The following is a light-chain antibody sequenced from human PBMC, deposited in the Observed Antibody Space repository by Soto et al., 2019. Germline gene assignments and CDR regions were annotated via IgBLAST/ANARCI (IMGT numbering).Light chain of an antibody. CDR2: TSS. Sequence: DIHMTQSPSTLSGSVVDIVTISFLASQSIGRNLNWYQQKPGKAPKLLIFTSSSLQSGVPSRFSGSGSGTDFIFTISNLQPEDFATYFCQQSYSTPPTFGQGTKVDIK. V-gene: IGKV1-39*01. J-gene: IGKJ1*01. CDR1: QSIGRN. CDR3: QQSYSTPPT.